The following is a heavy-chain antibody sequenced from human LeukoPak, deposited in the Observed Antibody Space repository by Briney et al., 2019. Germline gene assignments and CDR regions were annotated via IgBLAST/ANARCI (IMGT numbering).Heavy chain of an antibody. CDR3: AKDGEGRYCSSTSCYDLDY. D-gene: IGHD2-2*01. Sequence: TGGSLRLSCAASGFTFSSYAMTWGRQAPGKGLEWVSGISGSGGRTNYADSVKGRFTISRDNSKNTLYLQMNSLRAEDTAVYYCAKDGEGRYCSSTSCYDLDYWGQGTLVTVSS. CDR1: GFTFSSYA. CDR2: ISGSGGRT. J-gene: IGHJ4*02. V-gene: IGHV3-23*01.